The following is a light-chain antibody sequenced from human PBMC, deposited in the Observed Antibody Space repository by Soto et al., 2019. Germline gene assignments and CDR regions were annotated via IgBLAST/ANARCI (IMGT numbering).Light chain of an antibody. CDR1: QTISTF. CDR3: QQSYSSPPWT. Sequence: DIQMTQSPSSLSASVGDRVTISCRASQTISTFLYWYQQKPGTAPRLLISRASSVKSGVPPRFSGSGSVIVFTITISSQRPEEIATYSCQQSYSSPPWTVGRGTKVEV. J-gene: IGKJ1*01. V-gene: IGKV1-39*01. CDR2: RAS.